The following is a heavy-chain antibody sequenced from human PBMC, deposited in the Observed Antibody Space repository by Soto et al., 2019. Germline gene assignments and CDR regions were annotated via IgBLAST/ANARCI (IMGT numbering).Heavy chain of an antibody. J-gene: IGHJ4*02. D-gene: IGHD3-22*01. CDR2: ISGSGGTT. CDR3: AKRDSSGYYHEDY. Sequence: PGGSLRLSCAASGFTFISYAMSWVRQAPGKGLEWVSAISGSGGTTYYADSVKGRFTISRDNSKNTLYLQMHSLRAEDTAVYYCAKRDSSGYYHEDYWGQGTLVTVSS. V-gene: IGHV3-23*01. CDR1: GFTFISYA.